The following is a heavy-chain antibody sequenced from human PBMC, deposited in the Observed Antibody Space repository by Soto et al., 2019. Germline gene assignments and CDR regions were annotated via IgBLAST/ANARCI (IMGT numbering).Heavy chain of an antibody. CDR2: IYHSGST. CDR1: GGSISSGGYS. J-gene: IGHJ5*02. CDR3: AREIVDDFTPEGGHNWFDP. D-gene: IGHD3-3*01. V-gene: IGHV4-30-2*01. Sequence: QLQLQESGSGLVKPSQTLSLTCAVSGGSISSGGYSWSWIRQPPGKGLEWIGYIYHSGSTYYNPSLKSRVTISVDRSKNQFSLKLSSVTAADTAVYYCAREIVDDFTPEGGHNWFDPWGQGTLVTVSS.